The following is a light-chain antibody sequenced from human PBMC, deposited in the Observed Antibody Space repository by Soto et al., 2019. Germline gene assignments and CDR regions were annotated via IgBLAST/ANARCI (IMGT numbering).Light chain of an antibody. V-gene: IGLV2-14*03. CDR2: DVS. J-gene: IGLJ1*01. CDR1: SSDVGGYNY. CDR3: SSYTASSTYV. Sequence: QSALTQPASVSGSPGQSITISCTGTSSDVGGYNYVSWYQHHPGKAPKLMIFDVSNRPSVVSNRFSGSKSGNTASLTISGLQDEDEADYYCSSYTASSTYVFGTGTKLTVL.